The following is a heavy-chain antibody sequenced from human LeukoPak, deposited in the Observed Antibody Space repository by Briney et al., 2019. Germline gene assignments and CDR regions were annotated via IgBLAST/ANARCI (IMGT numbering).Heavy chain of an antibody. CDR2: ISSSSSYI. D-gene: IGHD3-22*01. J-gene: IGHJ4*02. V-gene: IGHV3-21*01. CDR1: GFTFSSYE. CDR3: ARDRYYDSSGYY. Sequence: GGSLRLACAASGFTFSSYEMNWVRQAPGKGLEWVSSISSSSSYIYYADSVKGRFTISRDNAKNSLYLQMNSLRAEDTAVYYCARDRYYDSSGYYWGQGTLVTVSS.